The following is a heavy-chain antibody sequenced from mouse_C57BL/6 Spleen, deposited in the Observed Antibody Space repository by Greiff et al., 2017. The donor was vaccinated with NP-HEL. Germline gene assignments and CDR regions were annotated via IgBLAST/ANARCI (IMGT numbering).Heavy chain of an antibody. CDR2: INPNNGGT. CDR3: ARSVYYGSSYGAMDY. Sequence: VQLKQSGPELVKPGASVKIPCKASGYTFTDYNMDWVKQSHGKSLEWIGDINPNNGGTIYNQKFKGKATLTVDKSSSTAYMVLRSLTSEDTAVYYCARSVYYGSSYGAMDYWGQGTSVTVSS. J-gene: IGHJ4*01. V-gene: IGHV1-18*01. D-gene: IGHD1-1*01. CDR1: GYTFTDYN.